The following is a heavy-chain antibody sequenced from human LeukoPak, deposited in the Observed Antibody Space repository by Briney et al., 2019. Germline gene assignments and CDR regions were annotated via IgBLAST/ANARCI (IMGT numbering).Heavy chain of an antibody. D-gene: IGHD4-17*01. V-gene: IGHV2-5*02. J-gene: IGHJ4*02. CDR1: GFSLSTSGVG. CDR2: IYWDDDK. CDR3: ARRGDYRNYFDY. Sequence: SGPTLVXPTQTLTLTCTFSGFSLSTSGVGVGWIRQPPGKAPEWLAVIYWDDDKRFSPSLKTRLTITKDTPKNQVVLTMTNMDPVDTATYYCARRGDYRNYFDYWGQGTLVTVSS.